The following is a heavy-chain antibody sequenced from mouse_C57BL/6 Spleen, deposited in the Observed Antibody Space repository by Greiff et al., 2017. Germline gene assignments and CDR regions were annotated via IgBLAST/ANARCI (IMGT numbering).Heavy chain of an antibody. V-gene: IGHV1-15*01. CDR3: TEPYDADFAY. J-gene: IGHJ3*01. D-gene: IGHD2-14*01. CDR1: GYTFTDYE. CDR2: IDPETGGT. Sequence: QFQLQQSGAELVRPGASVTLSCKASGYTFTDYEMHWVKQTPVHGLEWIGAIDPETGGTAYNQKFKGKAILTADKSSSTAYMELRSLTSEDSAVYYCTEPYDADFAYWGQGTLVTVSA.